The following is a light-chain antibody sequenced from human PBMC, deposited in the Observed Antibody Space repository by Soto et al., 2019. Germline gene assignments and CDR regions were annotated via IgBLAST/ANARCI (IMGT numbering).Light chain of an antibody. Sequence: DIQMTQSPSSLSASVGDRVTITCQASQGISNYLNWYQQNPGKAPKLLIYDASNLETGVPSRFSGSGSGTDFTFTISSLQPEDIATYYCQQYENLPPFTFGQGTKLEIK. CDR1: QGISNY. CDR2: DAS. V-gene: IGKV1-33*01. CDR3: QQYENLPPFT. J-gene: IGKJ2*01.